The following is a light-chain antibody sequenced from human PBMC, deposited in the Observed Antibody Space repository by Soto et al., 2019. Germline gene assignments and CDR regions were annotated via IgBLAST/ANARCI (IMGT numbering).Light chain of an antibody. J-gene: IGKJ2*01. Sequence: EIVLTQSPATLSVSLGDRVTLSCWASQSVDTNLAWFQQKPGQPPRLLIFRVSTRATGVPGRFSGSGSGTEFTLTISSLQSEDFAIYYCQQYKNWPPYTFGQGTKLEIK. V-gene: IGKV3-15*01. CDR3: QQYKNWPPYT. CDR1: QSVDTN. CDR2: RVS.